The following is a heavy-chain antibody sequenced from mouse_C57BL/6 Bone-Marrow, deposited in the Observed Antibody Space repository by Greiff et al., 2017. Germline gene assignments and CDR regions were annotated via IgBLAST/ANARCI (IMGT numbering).Heavy chain of an antibody. J-gene: IGHJ1*03. D-gene: IGHD2-10*01. CDR2: ISSGGSYT. Sequence: DVKLVESGGDLVKPGGSLKLSCAASGFTFSSYGMSWVRQTPDKRLEWVATISSGGSYTYYPDSVKGRFTISRDNAKNTLYLQMSSMTSEDTAMYYCARHPYWDWCFDVWGTGTTVTVSS. CDR3: ARHPYWDWCFDV. CDR1: GFTFSSYG. V-gene: IGHV5-6*02.